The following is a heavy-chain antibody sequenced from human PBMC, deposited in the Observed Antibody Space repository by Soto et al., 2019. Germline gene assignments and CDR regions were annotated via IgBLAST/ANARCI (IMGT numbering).Heavy chain of an antibody. CDR2: IIPIFGTA. Sequence: QVQLVQSGAEVKKPGSSVKVSCKASGGTFSSYAISWVRQAPGQGLEWMGGIIPIFGTANYAQKFQGRVTMTVDDTTSTADMELSSLRSEDTAVYYCARGSYYDMSYYYYGMDVWGQGTTVTVS. V-gene: IGHV1-69*01. D-gene: IGHD3-9*01. J-gene: IGHJ6*02. CDR3: ARGSYYDMSYYYYGMDV. CDR1: GGTFSSYA.